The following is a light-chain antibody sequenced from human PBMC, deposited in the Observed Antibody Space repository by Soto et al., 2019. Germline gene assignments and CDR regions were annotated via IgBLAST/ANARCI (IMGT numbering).Light chain of an antibody. J-gene: IGKJ4*01. CDR3: QQYHTSPLT. CDR2: GAS. V-gene: IGKV3-20*01. Sequence: EIVLTQSPGTLSLSPGERATLSCRASQSVSNNYLAWYQQKPGQAPRLLIYGASNRATGIPDRFSGSGSGTDFTLTISRLEPEDFAVYYCQQYHTSPLTFGGGTKVDIK. CDR1: QSVSNNY.